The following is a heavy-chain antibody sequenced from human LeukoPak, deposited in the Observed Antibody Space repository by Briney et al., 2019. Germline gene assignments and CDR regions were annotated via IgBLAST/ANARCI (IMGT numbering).Heavy chain of an antibody. D-gene: IGHD3-22*01. CDR3: ARCDSSGYLNYYFDY. CDR1: GGSISSYY. CDR2: IYYSGST. J-gene: IGHJ4*02. V-gene: IGHV4-59*08. Sequence: PSETLSLTCTVSGGSISSYYWSWIRQPPGKGLEWIGYIYYSGSTNYNPSPKSRVTILVDSSKNQFSLKLSSVTAADTAVYYCARCDSSGYLNYYFDYWGQGTLVTVSS.